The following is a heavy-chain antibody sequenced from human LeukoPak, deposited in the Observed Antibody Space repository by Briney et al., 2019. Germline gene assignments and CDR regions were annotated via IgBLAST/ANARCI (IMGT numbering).Heavy chain of an antibody. V-gene: IGHV3-7*04. CDR1: GFTFSNYW. CDR3: ARDIYGGHDY. J-gene: IGHJ4*02. CDR2: INQDGSEK. Sequence: GGSLRLSCAASGFTFSNYWMSWVRQAPGKGLEWVANINQDGSEKSYVDSVEGRFTISRDNAKRSLYLHVNSLRAEDTAVYYCARDIYGGHDYWGQGTLLTVSS. D-gene: IGHD2-21*01.